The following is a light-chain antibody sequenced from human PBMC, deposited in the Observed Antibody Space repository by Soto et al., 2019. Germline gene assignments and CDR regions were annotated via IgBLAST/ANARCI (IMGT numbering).Light chain of an antibody. CDR1: QSISNS. J-gene: IGKJ1*01. CDR2: DAS. Sequence: DIKLTQSPSSLSASVGDRVTITCRASQSISNSLHWFQHKPGRAPNLLIYDASSLQSGVPSRFSGSGSGKDFTLTISSLQPEDFATYYCQHNYSYKTFGQGTKVEIK. V-gene: IGKV1-39*01. CDR3: QHNYSYKT.